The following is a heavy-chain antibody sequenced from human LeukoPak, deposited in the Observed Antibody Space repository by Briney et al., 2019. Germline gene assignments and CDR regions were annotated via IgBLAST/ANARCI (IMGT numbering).Heavy chain of an antibody. D-gene: IGHD5-12*01. CDR3: AGGSGYAFNYYYYGMDV. CDR1: GGTFSSYA. CDR2: IIPILGIA. J-gene: IGHJ6*02. Sequence: SVKVSCKASGGTFSSYAISWVRQAPGQGLEWMGRIIPILGIANYAQKFQGRVTITADKSTSTAYMELSSLRSEDTAVYYCAGGSGYAFNYYYYGMDVWGQGTTVTVSS. V-gene: IGHV1-69*04.